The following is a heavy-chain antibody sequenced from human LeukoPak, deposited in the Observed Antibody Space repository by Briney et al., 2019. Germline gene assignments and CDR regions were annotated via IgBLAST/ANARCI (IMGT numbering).Heavy chain of an antibody. CDR2: ISYDGSSK. Sequence: GGSLRLSCAASGFTFSTYAMHWVRQAPGKGLEWVAVISYDGSSKYYADSVKGRFTISRDNSKNTLYLQMNSLRAEDTAVYYCAKAIFQDSSSWYDYFDYWGQGTLVTVSS. D-gene: IGHD6-13*01. V-gene: IGHV3-30*04. J-gene: IGHJ4*02. CDR1: GFTFSTYA. CDR3: AKAIFQDSSSWYDYFDY.